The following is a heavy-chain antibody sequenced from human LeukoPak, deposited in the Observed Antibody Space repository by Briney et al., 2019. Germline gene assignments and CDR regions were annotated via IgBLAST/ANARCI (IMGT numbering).Heavy chain of an antibody. CDR1: GGSFSGYY. CDR3: ATLAVTALDY. V-gene: IGHV4-34*01. D-gene: IGHD2-21*02. J-gene: IGHJ4*02. CDR2: INHSGST. Sequence: SETLSLTCAVYGGSFSGYYWSWIRQPPGKGLEWIEEINHSGSTYYNPSLKSRVTISVDRSKNQFSLKLSSVTAADTAVYYCATLAVTALDYWGQGTLVTVSS.